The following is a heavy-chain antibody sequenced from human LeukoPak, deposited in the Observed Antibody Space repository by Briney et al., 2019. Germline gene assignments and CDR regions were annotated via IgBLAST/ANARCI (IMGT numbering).Heavy chain of an antibody. CDR2: INHSGST. V-gene: IGHV4-34*01. D-gene: IGHD3-22*01. CDR1: GGSFSGYY. Sequence: SETLSLTCAVYGGSFSGYYWSWIRQPPGKGLEWIGEINHSGSTNYNPSLKSRVTISVDTSKNQFSLKLSSVTAADTAVYYCARGTKLYYYDSSGYYGYYYMDVWGKGTTVTVSS. CDR3: ARGTKLYYYDSSGYYGYYYMDV. J-gene: IGHJ6*03.